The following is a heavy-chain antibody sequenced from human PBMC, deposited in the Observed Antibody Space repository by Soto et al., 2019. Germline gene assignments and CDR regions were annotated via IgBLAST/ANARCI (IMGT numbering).Heavy chain of an antibody. CDR3: AREDYDSSGSFDY. V-gene: IGHV1-69*13. D-gene: IGHD3-22*01. CDR1: GGTFSSYA. J-gene: IGHJ4*02. CDR2: IIPIFGTA. Sequence: SVKVSCKASGGTFSSYAISWVRQAPGQGLEWMGGIIPIFGTANYAQKFQGRVTITADESTSTAYMELSSLRSEDTAVYYCAREDYDSSGSFDYWGQGTLVTVSS.